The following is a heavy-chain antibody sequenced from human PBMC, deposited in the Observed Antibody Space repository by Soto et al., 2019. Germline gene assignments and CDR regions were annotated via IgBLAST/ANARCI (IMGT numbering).Heavy chain of an antibody. CDR3: AREYYDSSGYTSRWSWFDP. V-gene: IGHV6-1*01. D-gene: IGHD3-22*01. CDR1: GDSVSSNSAA. J-gene: IGHJ5*02. Sequence: SQTLSLTCAISGDSVSSNSAAWNWIRQSPSRGLEWLGRTYYRSKWYNDYAVSVKSRITINPDTSTNQFSLQLNSVTPEDTAVYYCAREYYDSSGYTSRWSWFDPWGQGTLVTVSS. CDR2: TYYRSKWYN.